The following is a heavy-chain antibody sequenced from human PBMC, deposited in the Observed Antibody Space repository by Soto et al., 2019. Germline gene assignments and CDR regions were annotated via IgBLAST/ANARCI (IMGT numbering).Heavy chain of an antibody. CDR2: ISYDGSQK. D-gene: IGHD3-10*01. CDR3: ARDRQVYYGSGSYYIEYFDY. V-gene: IGHV3-30*03. Sequence: VGSLRLSCAASGFTFTTYGMHWVRQAPGKGLEWVAIISYDGSQKYYADSVKGRFTISRGNSKNTLYLQMNSLRAEDTAVYYCARDRQVYYGSGSYYIEYFDYWGQGTLVTVSS. CDR1: GFTFTTYG. J-gene: IGHJ4*02.